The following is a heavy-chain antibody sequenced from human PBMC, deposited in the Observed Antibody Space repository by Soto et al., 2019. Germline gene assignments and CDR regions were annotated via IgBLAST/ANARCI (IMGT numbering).Heavy chain of an antibody. CDR2: ISSSGSTI. Sequence: QVQLVESGGGLVKPGGSLRLSCGASGASGFTFSDYYMTRIRQAPGKGLDWLSYISSSGSTIYYADSVKGRFTISRDNAKNSLYLQMNSLRAEDTAVYYCARGLVLRFLEWLSPLGYWGQGTLVTVSS. V-gene: IGHV3-11*04. D-gene: IGHD3-3*01. CDR3: ARGLVLRFLEWLSPLGY. CDR1: GFTFSDYY. J-gene: IGHJ4*02.